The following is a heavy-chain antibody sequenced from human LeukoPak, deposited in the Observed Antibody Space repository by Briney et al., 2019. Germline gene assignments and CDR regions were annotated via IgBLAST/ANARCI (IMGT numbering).Heavy chain of an antibody. CDR2: IYYSGST. CDR3: ARVRDYGDFNYFDY. D-gene: IGHD4-17*01. Sequence: SETLSLTCTVSGGSISSSSYYWGWIRQPPGKGLEWIGSIYYSGSTSYNPSLKSRLTISVDTSKNQFSLKLSSVTAADTAVYYCARVRDYGDFNYFDYWGQGTLVTVSS. CDR1: GGSISSSSYY. J-gene: IGHJ4*02. V-gene: IGHV4-39*07.